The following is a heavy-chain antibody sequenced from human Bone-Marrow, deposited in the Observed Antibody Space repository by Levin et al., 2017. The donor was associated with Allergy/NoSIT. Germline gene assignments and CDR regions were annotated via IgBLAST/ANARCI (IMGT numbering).Heavy chain of an antibody. CDR3: AREDSSGGVDP. CDR2: IYYSGST. J-gene: IGHJ5*02. CDR1: CASVSSGSYY. D-gene: IGHD2-15*01. V-gene: IGHV4-61*01. Sequence: SQTLSLTCTVSCASVSSGSYYWSWIRQSPGKALQWVGYIYYSGSTNYNPSLKSRLPISVDVSNNQFSLKLNSVTAADTAVFYCAREDSSGGVDPWGQGTLVTVSS.